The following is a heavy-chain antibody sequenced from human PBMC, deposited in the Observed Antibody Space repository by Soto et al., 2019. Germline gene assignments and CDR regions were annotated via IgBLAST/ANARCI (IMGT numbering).Heavy chain of an antibody. CDR2: IYYSGST. CDR3: ARVFCGGNCYPNY. CDR1: GGSISSGGYY. J-gene: IGHJ4*02. D-gene: IGHD2-21*02. Sequence: SETLSLTCTVSGGSISSGGYYWSWIRQHPGKGLEWIGYIYYSGSTYYNPSLKSRVTISLDTSKNQFSLKLSSVTAADTAMYYCARVFCGGNCYPNYWGQGTLVTVSS. V-gene: IGHV4-31*03.